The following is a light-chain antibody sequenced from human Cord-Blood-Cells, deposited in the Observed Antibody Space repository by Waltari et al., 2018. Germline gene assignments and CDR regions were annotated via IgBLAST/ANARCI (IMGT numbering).Light chain of an antibody. V-gene: IGKV3-20*01. CDR3: QQYGSSPLFT. Sequence: EIVLTHPPGTCSFSQGKRATSSSRASPSVSSSYSAWYQQKPGQAPRLLIYGASSRATGIPDRFSGSGSGTDFTLTISRLEPEDFAVYYCQQYGSSPLFTFGPGTKVDIK. CDR2: GAS. CDR1: PSVSSSY. J-gene: IGKJ3*01.